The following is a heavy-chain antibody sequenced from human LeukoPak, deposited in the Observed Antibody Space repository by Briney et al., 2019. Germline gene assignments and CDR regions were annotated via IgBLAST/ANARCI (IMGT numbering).Heavy chain of an antibody. CDR3: ATDYYGDYSFQH. CDR2: ISSSSSTI. CDR1: GFTFSIYS. J-gene: IGHJ1*01. V-gene: IGHV3-48*01. Sequence: TGGSLRLSCAASGFTFSIYSINWVRQAPGKGLERVSYISSSSSTIYYADSVKGRFTISRDNAKNSLYLQMNSLRAEDTAVYYCATDYYGDYSFQHWGQGTLVIVSS. D-gene: IGHD4-17*01.